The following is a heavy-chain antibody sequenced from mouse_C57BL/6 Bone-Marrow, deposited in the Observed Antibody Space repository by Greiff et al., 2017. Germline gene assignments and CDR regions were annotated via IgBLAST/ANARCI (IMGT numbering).Heavy chain of an antibody. V-gene: IGHV1-81*01. J-gene: IGHJ3*01. Sequence: VKLMESGAELARPGASVKLSCKASGYTFTSYGISWVKQRTGQGLEWIGEIYPRSGNTYYNEKFKGKATLTVDKSSSTAYMQLSSLTSEDSAVYYCARERLGREWFAYWGQGTLVTVSA. D-gene: IGHD4-1*01. CDR3: ARERLGREWFAY. CDR2: IYPRSGNT. CDR1: GYTFTSYG.